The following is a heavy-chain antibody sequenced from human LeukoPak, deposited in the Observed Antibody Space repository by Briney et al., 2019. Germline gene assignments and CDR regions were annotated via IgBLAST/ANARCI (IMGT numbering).Heavy chain of an antibody. CDR2: INDSGST. CDR1: GGSFSGYY. CDR3: ARVEARHGNGMDV. Sequence: SETLSLTCAVYGGSFSGYYWSWIRQPPGKGLEWIGEINDSGSTNYNPSLKSRVTISVDTSNNRVSLKVDSVTAADTAVYYCARVEARHGNGMDVWGQGTTVTVSS. V-gene: IGHV4-34*01. D-gene: IGHD6-6*01. J-gene: IGHJ6*02.